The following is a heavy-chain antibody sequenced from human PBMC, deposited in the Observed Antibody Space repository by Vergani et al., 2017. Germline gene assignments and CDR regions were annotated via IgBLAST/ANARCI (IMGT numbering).Heavy chain of an antibody. Sequence: QVQLEESGGGVVQPGMSLRLSCAGSGFTLSSHAMHWVRQAPGKGLEWVAFIWYDGSKEYYADSVKGRFTISRDNSKNTLYLQMNNLRAADTAVYYCGRSGYCDHGVCYKTYYNDMDVWGKGTAVTVSS. D-gene: IGHD2-8*01. J-gene: IGHJ6*03. V-gene: IGHV3-33*01. CDR1: GFTLSSHA. CDR2: IWYDGSKE. CDR3: GRSGYCDHGVCYKTYYNDMDV.